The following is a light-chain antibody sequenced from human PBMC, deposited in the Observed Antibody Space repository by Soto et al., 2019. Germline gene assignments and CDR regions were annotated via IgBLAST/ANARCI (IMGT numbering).Light chain of an antibody. Sequence: DIQMTQSPSSLSASVGDRVTITCRASQNISNYLNWYEQRPGKAPKVLIYTASSLQRGAPSMFSGSGSGTDFALDISNLQPEDFATYFCQQSYSMPLTFGGGTKVEI. CDR3: QQSYSMPLT. CDR1: QNISNY. V-gene: IGKV1-39*01. CDR2: TAS. J-gene: IGKJ4*01.